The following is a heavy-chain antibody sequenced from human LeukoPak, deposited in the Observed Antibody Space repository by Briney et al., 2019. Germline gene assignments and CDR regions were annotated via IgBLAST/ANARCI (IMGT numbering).Heavy chain of an antibody. CDR1: GGSFSGYY. CDR3: ARAIYREDAFDI. Sequence: SETLSLTCAVYGGSFSGYYWSWIRQPPGKGLEWIGEINHSGSTNYNPSLKSRVTISVDTSKNQFSLKLSSVTAADTAVYYCARAIYREDAFDIWGQGTMVTVSS. CDR2: INHSGST. D-gene: IGHD2-2*02. V-gene: IGHV4-34*01. J-gene: IGHJ3*02.